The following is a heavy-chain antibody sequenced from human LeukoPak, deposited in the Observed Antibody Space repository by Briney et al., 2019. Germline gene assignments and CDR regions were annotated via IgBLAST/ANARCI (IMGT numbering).Heavy chain of an antibody. D-gene: IGHD3-22*01. J-gene: IGHJ4*02. CDR1: GFRFNTYW. CDR3: AREIEKSSSGSFDY. Sequence: GGSLRLSCAASGFRFNTYWMSWVRQAPGKGLEWVANIKQDGNEKYYADSVKGRFTISRDNAKNSLYLQMNSLRAEDTAVYYCAREIEKSSSGSFDYWGQGTLVTVSS. CDR2: IKQDGNEK. V-gene: IGHV3-7*01.